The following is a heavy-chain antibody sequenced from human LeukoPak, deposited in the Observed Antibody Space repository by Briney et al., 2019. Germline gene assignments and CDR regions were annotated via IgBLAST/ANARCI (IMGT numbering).Heavy chain of an antibody. J-gene: IGHJ4*02. V-gene: IGHV4-34*01. CDR3: ARERGVVPYYFDY. Sequence: SETLSLTCAVYGGSFSGYYWSWIRQPPGKGLEWIGEINHSGSTNYNPSLKSRVTISVDTSKNQFSLKLSSVTAADTAVYYCARERGVVPYYFDYWGQGTLVTVSS. CDR1: GGSFSGYY. D-gene: IGHD3-10*01. CDR2: INHSGST.